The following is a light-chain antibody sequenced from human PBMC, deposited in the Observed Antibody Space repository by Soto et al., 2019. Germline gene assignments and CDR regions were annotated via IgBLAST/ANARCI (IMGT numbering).Light chain of an antibody. CDR1: QSVLYNSNNKNH. CDR3: QQYYSIPFT. CDR2: GAS. Sequence: DFVMTQAPDSLAVSLGERATINCKSSQSVLYNSNNKNHLGWFQQKPGHPPKLLIYGASFRPSGVPDRFSGSGSGTDFTLPISSLQAEDVAVYYCQQYYSIPFTFGQWTKLEI. J-gene: IGKJ2*01. V-gene: IGKV4-1*01.